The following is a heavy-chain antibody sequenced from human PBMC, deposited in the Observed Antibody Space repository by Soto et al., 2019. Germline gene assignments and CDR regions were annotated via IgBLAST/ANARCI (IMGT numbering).Heavy chain of an antibody. V-gene: IGHV1-69*01. J-gene: IGHJ6*02. CDR3: ARGPLGSGHRKDYYYGMDV. Sequence: QVQLVQAGAEVKKPGSSVKVSCKASGGTFSSYAISWVRQAPGQGLEWMGGIIPIFGTANYAQKFQGRVTITADESTSTAYMELRSLRSEDTAVYYGARGPLGSGHRKDYYYGMDVWGQGTTVTVSS. CDR2: IIPIFGTA. D-gene: IGHD6-19*01. CDR1: GGTFSSYA.